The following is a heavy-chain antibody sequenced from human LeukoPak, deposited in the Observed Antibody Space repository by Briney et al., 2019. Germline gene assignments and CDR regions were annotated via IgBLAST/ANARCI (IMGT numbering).Heavy chain of an antibody. J-gene: IGHJ4*02. D-gene: IGHD3-16*01. CDR3: ARLGQAPQHFDY. Sequence: SETLSLTCAVSGGSISSSNWWSWVRQPPGKGLEWIGYIYYSGSTNYNPSLKSRVTISVDTSKNQFSLKLSSVTAADTAMYYCARLGQAPQHFDYWGQGTLVTVSS. CDR1: GGSISSSNW. V-gene: IGHV4-4*02. CDR2: IYYSGST.